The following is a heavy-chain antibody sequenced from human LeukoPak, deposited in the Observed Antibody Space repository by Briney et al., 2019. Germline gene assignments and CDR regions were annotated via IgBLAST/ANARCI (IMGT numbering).Heavy chain of an antibody. D-gene: IGHD5-12*01. CDR2: INSDGSSI. Sequence: QSGGSLRLSCAASGFTFSSYWMHWVRQAPGKGLVWVSCINSDGSSITYADSVKGRFTISRDNAKNTLYLQMNSLRVEDTAVYYCAREGRVSGYDFDCWGQGTLVTVSS. V-gene: IGHV3-74*03. CDR1: GFTFSSYW. CDR3: AREGRVSGYDFDC. J-gene: IGHJ4*02.